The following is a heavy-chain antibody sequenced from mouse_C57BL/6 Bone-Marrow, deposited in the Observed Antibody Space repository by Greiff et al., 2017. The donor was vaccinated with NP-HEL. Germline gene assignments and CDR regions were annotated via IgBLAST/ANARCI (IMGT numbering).Heavy chain of an antibody. Sequence: VQLQQSGAELVRPGASVKLSCTASGFNIKDDYMHWVKQRPEQGLEWIGWIDPENGDTEYASKFQGKATITADTSSNTAYRQLSSLTSEDTAVYYCTTRFPFDYWGQGTTLTVSS. CDR1: GFNIKDDY. J-gene: IGHJ2*01. CDR3: TTRFPFDY. V-gene: IGHV14-4*01. CDR2: IDPENGDT.